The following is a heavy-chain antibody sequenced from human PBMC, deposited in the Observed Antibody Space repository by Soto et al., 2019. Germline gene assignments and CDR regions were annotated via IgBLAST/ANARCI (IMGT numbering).Heavy chain of an antibody. Sequence: SLKVYCKASGGTFSSYAIIWVRQAPGQGLEWMGGIIPIFGTANYAQKFQGRVTITADESTSTAYMELSSLRSEDTAVYYCARGRDDFWSGQRFDYWGQGTLVNVSS. V-gene: IGHV1-69*13. CDR1: GGTFSSYA. J-gene: IGHJ4*02. D-gene: IGHD3-3*01. CDR2: IIPIFGTA. CDR3: ARGRDDFWSGQRFDY.